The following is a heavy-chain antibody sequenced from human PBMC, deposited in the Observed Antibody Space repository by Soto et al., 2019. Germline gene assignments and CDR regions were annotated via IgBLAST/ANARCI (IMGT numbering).Heavy chain of an antibody. V-gene: IGHV1-2*04. J-gene: IGHJ6*03. CDR2: INPNSGGT. Sequence: ASVKVSCKASGYTFTGYYMHWVRQAPGQGLEWMGWINPNSGGTNYAQKFQGWVTMTRDTSISTAYMELSRLRSDDTAVYYCARDGGTTGTNYYYYYYMDVWGKGTTVTVSS. CDR1: GYTFTGYY. D-gene: IGHD1-1*01. CDR3: ARDGGTTGTNYYYYYYMDV.